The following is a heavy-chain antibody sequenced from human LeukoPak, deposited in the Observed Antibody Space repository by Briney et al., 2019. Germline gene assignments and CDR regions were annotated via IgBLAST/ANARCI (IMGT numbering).Heavy chain of an antibody. J-gene: IGHJ3*02. D-gene: IGHD5-18*01. CDR3: ARIPRYSYGYVGAFDI. V-gene: IGHV1-46*01. CDR1: GYTFTSYY. CDR2: INPSGGST. Sequence: ASVKVSCKASGYTFTSYYMHWVRQPPGQGLEWMGIINPSGGSTSYAQKFQGRVTMTRDMSTSTVYMELSSLRSEDTAVYYCARIPRYSYGYVGAFDIWGQGTMVTVSS.